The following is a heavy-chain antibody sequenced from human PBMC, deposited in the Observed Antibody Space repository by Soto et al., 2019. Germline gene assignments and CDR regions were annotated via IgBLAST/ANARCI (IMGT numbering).Heavy chain of an antibody. CDR3: TTDHYSISSRSYYDYYMDV. Sequence: EVQLVESGGGLVKPGGSLRLSCAASGFTFSNAWMSWVRQAPGKGLEWVGRIKSKTDGGTTDYAAPVKGRFTISRDDSKNTLYLQMNSLKTEDKAVYYCTTDHYSISSRSYYDYYMDVWGNGTTVTFSS. CDR1: GFTFSNAW. V-gene: IGHV3-15*01. J-gene: IGHJ6*03. CDR2: IKSKTDGGTT. D-gene: IGHD6-6*01.